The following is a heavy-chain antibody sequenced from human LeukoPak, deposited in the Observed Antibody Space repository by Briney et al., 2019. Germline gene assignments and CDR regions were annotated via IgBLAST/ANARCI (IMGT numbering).Heavy chain of an antibody. CDR2: IYTSGST. D-gene: IGHD6-25*01. CDR3: AGNRRLPPGTCSDP. CDR1: GGSISSYY. Sequence: ASETLSLTCTVSGGSISSYYWSWIRQPAGKGLEWIGRIYTSGSTNYNPSLKSRVTMSVDTSKNQFSLKLSSVTAADTAVSSCAGNRRLPPGTCSDPGGREPLVTVPS. J-gene: IGHJ5*02. V-gene: IGHV4-4*07.